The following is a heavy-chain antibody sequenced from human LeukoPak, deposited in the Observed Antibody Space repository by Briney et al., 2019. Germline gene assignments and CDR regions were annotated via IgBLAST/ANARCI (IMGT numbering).Heavy chain of an antibody. J-gene: IGHJ3*01. CDR2: INGSSSSK. CDR1: GFTFSDYD. V-gene: IGHV3-11*04. D-gene: IGHD6-19*01. CDR3: ARPTTSGWYPH. Sequence: GVSLRLSCAASGFTFSDYDMNWIRQAPGTGLEWVSYINGSSSSKYYADSVKGRFTISRDNAKNSLYLQMNSLRAEDTAVYYCARPTTSGWYPHWGQGTMVTVSS.